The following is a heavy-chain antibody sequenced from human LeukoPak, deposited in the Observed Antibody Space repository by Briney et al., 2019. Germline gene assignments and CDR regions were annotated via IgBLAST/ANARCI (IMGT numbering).Heavy chain of an antibody. J-gene: IGHJ4*02. D-gene: IGHD6-19*01. Sequence: GGSLRFSCAASGFTFSSYAMSWVRQAPGKGLEWVSAISGSGGSTYYADSVKGRFTISRDNSKNTLYLQMNSLRAEDTAVYYCAKSDSSGWYREDYWGQGTLVTVSS. V-gene: IGHV3-23*01. CDR3: AKSDSSGWYREDY. CDR1: GFTFSSYA. CDR2: ISGSGGST.